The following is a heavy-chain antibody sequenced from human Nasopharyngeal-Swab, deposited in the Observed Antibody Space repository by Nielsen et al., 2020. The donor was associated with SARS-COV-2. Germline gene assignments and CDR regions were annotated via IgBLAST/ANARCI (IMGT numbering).Heavy chain of an antibody. CDR1: GGSISSSTYY. Sequence: SETLSLTCTVSGGSISSSTYYWAWIRQPPGKGLEWIGGIYYGGSTYYNPSLKSRVTISVDTSKNQFSLKLSSVTAADTAVYYCATLSSSWYEYYFGYWGQGTLVTVSS. V-gene: IGHV4-39*01. CDR2: IYYGGST. D-gene: IGHD6-13*01. CDR3: ATLSSSWYEYYFGY. J-gene: IGHJ4*02.